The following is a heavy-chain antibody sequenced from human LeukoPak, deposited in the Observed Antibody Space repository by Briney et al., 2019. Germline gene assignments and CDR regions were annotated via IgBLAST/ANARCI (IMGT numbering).Heavy chain of an antibody. V-gene: IGHV4-61*02. D-gene: IGHD1-1*01. CDR2: IYTNGGT. J-gene: IGHJ6*03. CDR3: ASEANCCSYSIDV. CDR1: GGSISSGSYY. Sequence: TLSLTCTVSGGSISSGSYYWSWIRQPAGKGLEWIGRIYTNGGTNYNSSLKSRVTISVDTSKNQFSLDLSSVTAPDTAVYYCASEANCCSYSIDVGGKGTALTLS.